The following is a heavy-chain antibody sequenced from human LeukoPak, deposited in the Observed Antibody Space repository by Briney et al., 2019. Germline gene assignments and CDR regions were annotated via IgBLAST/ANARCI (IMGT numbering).Heavy chain of an antibody. Sequence: SETLSLTCAVYGGSFSGYYWSWIRQPPGKGLEWIGEINHSGSTNYNPSLKRRVTISVDKSKNQFSLKLSSVTAADTAVYYCAREAVYYDYVWGSYRYKTGAFDIWGQGTMVTVSS. CDR2: INHSGST. V-gene: IGHV4-34*01. CDR3: AREAVYYDYVWGSYRYKTGAFDI. CDR1: GGSFSGYY. D-gene: IGHD3-16*02. J-gene: IGHJ3*02.